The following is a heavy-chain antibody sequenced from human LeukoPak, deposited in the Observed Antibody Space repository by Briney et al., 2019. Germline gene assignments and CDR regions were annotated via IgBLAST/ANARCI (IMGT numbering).Heavy chain of an antibody. CDR1: GASISSGDYY. CDR3: ARVADTAMNYFDY. J-gene: IGHJ4*02. D-gene: IGHD5-18*01. V-gene: IGHV4-30-4*08. Sequence: SQTLSLTCTVSGASISSGDYYWSWIRQPPGKGLEWIGDVFYSGSTYYNTSLKSRLTISVDTSKNQFSLKLSSVTAADTAVYYCARVADTAMNYFDYWGQGTLVTVSS. CDR2: VFYSGST.